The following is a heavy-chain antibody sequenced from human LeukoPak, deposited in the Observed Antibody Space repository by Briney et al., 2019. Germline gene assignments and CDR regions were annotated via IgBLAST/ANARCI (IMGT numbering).Heavy chain of an antibody. V-gene: IGHV3-23*01. D-gene: IGHD6-13*01. CDR2: ISGTGGST. J-gene: IGHJ6*03. CDR1: GFTFSSYA. CDR3: AKSSTGYSNSWYAYYYYYMDV. Sequence: PGGSLRLSCAASGFTFSSYAMSWVRQAPGKGLEWVSAISGTGGSTYYADSVKGRFTISRDNSKNTLYLQMNSLRAEDTAVYYCAKSSTGYSNSWYAYYYYYMDVWGKGTTVTVSS.